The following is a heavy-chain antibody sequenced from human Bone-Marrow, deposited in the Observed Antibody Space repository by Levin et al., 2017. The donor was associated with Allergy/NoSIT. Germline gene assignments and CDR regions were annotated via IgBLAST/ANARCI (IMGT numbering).Heavy chain of an antibody. V-gene: IGHV4-30-2*06. D-gene: IGHD2-8*01. CDR2: IYETGRT. Sequence: SCTVSGGSISSGGFPWSWIRQSPEKGLEFIGYIYETGRTHYNPSLRRRLTLTLDTSKNQLYLRLTSVTAADTAVYYCARGNGILDVWGQGTTVLVSS. CDR1: GGSISSGGFP. CDR3: ARGNGILDV. J-gene: IGHJ6*02.